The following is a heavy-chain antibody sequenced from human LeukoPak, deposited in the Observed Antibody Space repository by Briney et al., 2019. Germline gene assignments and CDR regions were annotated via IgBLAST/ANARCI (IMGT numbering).Heavy chain of an antibody. CDR1: GFTFSSYA. D-gene: IGHD3-9*01. Sequence: PGGSLRLSCAASGFTFSSYAMSWVRQAPGKGLEWVSAISGSGGSTYYADSVKGRFTISRDNSKNTLYLQMNSLRAEDTAVYYCAKGGYYDILTGYYPLDYWGQGTLVTVSS. J-gene: IGHJ4*02. V-gene: IGHV3-23*01. CDR3: AKGGYYDILTGYYPLDY. CDR2: ISGSGGST.